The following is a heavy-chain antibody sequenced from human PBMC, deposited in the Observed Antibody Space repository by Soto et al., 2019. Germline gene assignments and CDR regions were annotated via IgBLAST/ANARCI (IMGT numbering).Heavy chain of an antibody. CDR2: ISSNGGST. V-gene: IGHV3-64*01. CDR1: GFTFSSYA. D-gene: IGHD2-15*01. J-gene: IGHJ4*02. CDR3: ARDGGGYYLDY. Sequence: GGSLRLSCAASGFTFSSYAMHWVRQAPGKGLEYVSAISSNGGSTYYANSVKGRFTISRDNSKNTLYLQMGSLSAEDMAVYYCARDGGGYYLDYWGQGTLVTVSS.